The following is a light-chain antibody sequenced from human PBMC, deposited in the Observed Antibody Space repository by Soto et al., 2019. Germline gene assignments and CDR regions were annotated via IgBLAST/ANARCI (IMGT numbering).Light chain of an antibody. V-gene: IGKV1-33*01. Sequence: IQMTQSPSSLSASVGDRVTITCQASQDITNYLIWYQQKPGKAPKLLIYDASSLRTGVSSRFSGSGSGTHFTLTISSLQPEDIATYYCQQFDSVPCTFGQGTKLEMK. J-gene: IGKJ2*02. CDR1: QDITNY. CDR3: QQFDSVPCT. CDR2: DAS.